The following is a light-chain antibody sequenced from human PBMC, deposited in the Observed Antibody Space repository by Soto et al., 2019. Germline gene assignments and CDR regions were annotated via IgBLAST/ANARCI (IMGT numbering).Light chain of an antibody. CDR1: SSDVDDYKY. CDR2: EVS. Sequence: QSALTQPASVSGSPGQSITISCSGTSSDVDDYKYVSWYQQHPGKAPKLMIYEVSNRPSGVSNRFSGSKSGNTASLTISGLQAEDEADYYCSSKTSSSLVVFGGGTKLTV. CDR3: SSKTSSSLVV. J-gene: IGLJ2*01. V-gene: IGLV2-14*01.